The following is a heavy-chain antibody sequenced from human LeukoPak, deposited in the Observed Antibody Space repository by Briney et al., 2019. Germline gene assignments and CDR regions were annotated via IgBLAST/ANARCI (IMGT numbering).Heavy chain of an antibody. V-gene: IGHV3-23*01. CDR2: ISGSGGST. J-gene: IGHJ4*02. CDR3: AKEREYCTNGVCSPLDY. CDR1: GFTFSSYV. Sequence: GGSLRLSCAASGFTFSSYVMSWVRQAPGKGLEWVSAISGSGGSTNYADSVKGRFTISRDNSKNTLYLQMNSLRAEDTAVYYCAKEREYCTNGVCSPLDYWGQGTLVTVSS. D-gene: IGHD2-8*01.